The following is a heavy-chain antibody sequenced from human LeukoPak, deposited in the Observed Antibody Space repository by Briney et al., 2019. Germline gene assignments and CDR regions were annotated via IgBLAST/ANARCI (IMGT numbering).Heavy chain of an antibody. Sequence: SQTLSLTCAVSGGSISSGGYSWSWIRQPPGKGLEWIGYINHSGSTNYNPSLKSRVTISVDTSKNQFSLKLSSVTAADTAVYYCASRLRSYPFDYWGQGTLVTVSS. CDR1: GGSISSGGYS. J-gene: IGHJ4*02. CDR2: INHSGST. CDR3: ASRLRSYPFDY. V-gene: IGHV4-30-2*01. D-gene: IGHD3-3*01.